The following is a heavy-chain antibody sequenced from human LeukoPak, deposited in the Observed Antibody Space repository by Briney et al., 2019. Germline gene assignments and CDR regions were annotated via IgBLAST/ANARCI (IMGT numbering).Heavy chain of an antibody. CDR1: GFTFSSNY. CDR3: ARVPMIDAFDI. V-gene: IGHV3-53*01. Sequence: PGGSLRLSCAASGFTFSSNYMSWVRQAPGKGLEWVSVIYSGGSTYYADSLKGRFTISRDNSKNTLYLQMNSLRAEDTAVYYCARVPMIDAFDIWGQGTMVTVSS. D-gene: IGHD3-22*01. J-gene: IGHJ3*02. CDR2: IYSGGST.